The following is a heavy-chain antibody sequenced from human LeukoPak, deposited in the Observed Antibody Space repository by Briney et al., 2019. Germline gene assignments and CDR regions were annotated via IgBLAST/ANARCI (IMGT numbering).Heavy chain of an antibody. CDR2: ISWNSGRI. CDR1: GFTFSSYS. CDR3: AKSHDSGWKVFDY. J-gene: IGHJ4*02. D-gene: IGHD6-25*01. Sequence: PGGSLRLSCAASGFTFSSYSMNWVRQAPGKGLEWVSGISWNSGRIGYADSVKGRFTISRDNAKNSLYLQMNSLRAEDMAFYYCAKSHDSGWKVFDYWGQGTLVTVSS. V-gene: IGHV3-9*03.